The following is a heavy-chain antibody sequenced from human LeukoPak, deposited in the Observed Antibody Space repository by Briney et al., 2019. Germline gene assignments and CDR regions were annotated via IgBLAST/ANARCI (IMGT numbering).Heavy chain of an antibody. CDR1: GGSISSYY. D-gene: IGHD3-22*01. CDR3: AREYVSHDSSPLDY. J-gene: IGHJ4*02. V-gene: IGHV4-59*01. CDR2: IYYSGST. Sequence: SETLSLTCTVSGGSISSYYWSWVRQPPGKGLEWIGYIYYSGSTNYNPSLKSRVTISVDTSKNQFSLKLSSVTAADTAVYYCAREYVSHDSSPLDYWGQGTLVTVSS.